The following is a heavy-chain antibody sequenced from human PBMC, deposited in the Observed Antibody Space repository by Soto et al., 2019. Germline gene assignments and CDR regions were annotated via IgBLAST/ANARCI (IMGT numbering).Heavy chain of an antibody. CDR2: INHSGST. J-gene: IGHJ4*02. V-gene: IGHV4-34*01. CDR3: ARDRSNWNDVSGPTDY. CDR1: GGSFSGYY. Sequence: SETLSLTCAVYGGSFSGYYSSWIRQPPGKGLEWIGEINHSGSTNYNPSLKSRVTISVDTSKNQFSLKLSSVTAADTAVYYCARDRSNWNDVSGPTDYWGQGTLVTVS. D-gene: IGHD1-1*01.